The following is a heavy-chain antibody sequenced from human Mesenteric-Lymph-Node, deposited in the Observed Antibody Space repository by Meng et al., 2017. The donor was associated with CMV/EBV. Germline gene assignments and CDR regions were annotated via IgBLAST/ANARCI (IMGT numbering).Heavy chain of an antibody. Sequence: CNVSGDSISSASYYWFWIRQPPGKGLEWVGSIYHGGNTYYNPSLASRVSVSADTSKNQFYLKVNSVTVADTAVYYCARRGLTAVPHWGQGTLVTVSS. V-gene: IGHV4-39*01. CDR2: IYHGGNT. CDR1: GDSISSASYY. CDR3: ARRGLTAVPH. J-gene: IGHJ1*01.